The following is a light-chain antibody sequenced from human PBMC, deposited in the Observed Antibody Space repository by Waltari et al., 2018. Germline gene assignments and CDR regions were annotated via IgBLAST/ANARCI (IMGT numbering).Light chain of an antibody. CDR1: QSFSSY. CDR3: QQRSNWPMLT. Sequence: EIVLTQSPATLSLSPGERATLPCRSSQSFSSYLAWLQQKPGQAPRLLIYNASNRATGIQARFSGSGSGTDFTLTISSLDPEDFAVYYCQQRSNWPMLTFGGGTKVEIK. V-gene: IGKV3-11*01. CDR2: NAS. J-gene: IGKJ4*01.